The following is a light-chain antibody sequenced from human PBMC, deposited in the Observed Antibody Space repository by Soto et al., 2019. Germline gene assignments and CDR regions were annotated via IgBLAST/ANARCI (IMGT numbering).Light chain of an antibody. CDR3: QQYYRSSIT. Sequence: TQSPGTVSLSPGERASLSCRASQSVSNTYLAWYQQKPGKAPKLLIYDASTLERGVPSRFSGTGSGTEFTLTISSLQPDDFATYYCQQYYRSSITFAQGTRLEI. CDR1: QSVSNTY. V-gene: IGKV1-5*01. CDR2: DAS. J-gene: IGKJ5*01.